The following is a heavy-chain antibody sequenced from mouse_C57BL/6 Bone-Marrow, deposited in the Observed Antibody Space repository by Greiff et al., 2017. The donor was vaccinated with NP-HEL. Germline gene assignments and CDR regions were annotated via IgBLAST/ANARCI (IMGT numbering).Heavy chain of an antibody. CDR1: GYTFTGYG. CDR2: IYPRSGNT. J-gene: IGHJ1*03. D-gene: IGHD1-1*01. Sequence: QVQLQQSGAELARPGASVKLSCKASGYTFTGYGISWVKQRTGQGLEWIGEIYPRSGNTYYNEKFKGKATLTADKSSSTAYMELRSLTSEDSAVYFCAREGIYYGSSYWYFDVWGTGTTVTVSS. V-gene: IGHV1-81*01. CDR3: AREGIYYGSSYWYFDV.